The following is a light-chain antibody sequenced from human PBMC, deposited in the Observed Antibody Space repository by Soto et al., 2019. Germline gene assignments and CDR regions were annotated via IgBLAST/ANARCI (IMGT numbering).Light chain of an antibody. CDR3: QQYNNWPLT. CDR2: GAS. J-gene: IGKJ5*01. CDR1: QSVSSN. Sequence: EIVMTQSPATLSVSPGERATLSCRASQSVSSNLAWYQQKPGQAPRLLIYGASSRATGIPVRFSGSGSGTEFTLTNSSLQSEDFAVYYCQQYNNWPLTFGQGTRMEIK. V-gene: IGKV3-15*01.